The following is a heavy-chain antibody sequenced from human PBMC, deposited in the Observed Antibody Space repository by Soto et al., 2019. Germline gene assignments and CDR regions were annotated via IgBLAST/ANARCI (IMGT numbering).Heavy chain of an antibody. V-gene: IGHV3-23*01. CDR2: IGGSGDST. Sequence: GGSLRLSCAASGFTFSNYAMMWVRQAPGKGLEWVSSIGGSGDSTYYADSVKGRFAISRDNSKNTLFLQMTSLRADDTAHYYCAKDGRGSSPRAFDIWGRGTMVTVSS. CDR1: GFTFSNYA. CDR3: AKDGRGSSPRAFDI. D-gene: IGHD2-15*01. J-gene: IGHJ3*02.